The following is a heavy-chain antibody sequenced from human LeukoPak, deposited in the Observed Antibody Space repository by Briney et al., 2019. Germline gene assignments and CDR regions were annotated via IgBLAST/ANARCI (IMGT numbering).Heavy chain of an antibody. CDR1: GYSFTNYW. V-gene: IGHV5-51*01. CDR3: ARKYGRGNYYFDY. D-gene: IGHD3-16*01. J-gene: IGHJ4*02. Sequence: GESLKITCKGSGYSFTNYWIGWVRQMPGKGLEWIGIIYPGDSDTRYSPSFQGQVTISADKSISTAYLQWSSLKASDTAMYYCARKYGRGNYYFDYWGQGTLVTVST. CDR2: IYPGDSDT.